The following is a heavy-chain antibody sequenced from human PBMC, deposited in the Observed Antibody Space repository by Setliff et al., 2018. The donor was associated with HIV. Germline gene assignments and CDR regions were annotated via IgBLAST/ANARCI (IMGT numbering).Heavy chain of an antibody. V-gene: IGHV4-4*07. CDR1: GGSMSGYY. CDR2: IYSGGST. D-gene: IGHD3-3*01. Sequence: SETLSLTCTVSGGSMSGYYWTWIRQSAEKGLEWIGRIYSGGSTNYNPSLKSRVTLSLDMSNNQFSLNIMSVTAADTAVYYCAIRDRSFDFWSGYYQRDFWSQGTLVTVSS. J-gene: IGHJ4*02. CDR3: AIRDRSFDFWSGYYQRDF.